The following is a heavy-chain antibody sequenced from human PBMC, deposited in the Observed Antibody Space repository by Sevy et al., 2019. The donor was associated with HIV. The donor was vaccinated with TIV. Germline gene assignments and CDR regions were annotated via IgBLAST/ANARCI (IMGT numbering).Heavy chain of an antibody. J-gene: IGHJ4*02. CDR3: ARERGATNLWNFDY. D-gene: IGHD1-26*01. CDR2: IKQDGSEK. CDR1: GFTFSSYW. Sequence: GGSLRLSCAASGFTFSSYWMSWVRQAPGKGLEWVASIKQDGSEKYYVDSVKGRFTISRDNAKNSLYLQMNSLRAEDTAVYYCARERGATNLWNFDYWGQGTLVTVSS. V-gene: IGHV3-7*03.